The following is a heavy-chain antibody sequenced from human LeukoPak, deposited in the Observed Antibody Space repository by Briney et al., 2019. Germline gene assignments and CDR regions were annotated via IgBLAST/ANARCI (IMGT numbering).Heavy chain of an antibody. J-gene: IGHJ4*02. D-gene: IGHD5-24*01. V-gene: IGHV4-31*03. CDR2: ILHSGTT. CDR1: GDSVSSGGPY. Sequence: SETLSLTCNVSGDSVSSGGPYWNWIRQHPTKGLEWIGYILHSGTTYYKPSLKSRLTISLDKSKNQFSLKLTSVTVADTAVYYCARGPLRELDYWGQGILVTVSS. CDR3: ARGPLRELDY.